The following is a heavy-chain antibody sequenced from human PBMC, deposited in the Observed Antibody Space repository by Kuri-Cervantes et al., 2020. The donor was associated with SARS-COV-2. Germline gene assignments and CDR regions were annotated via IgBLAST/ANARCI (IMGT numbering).Heavy chain of an antibody. V-gene: IGHV3-30*07. D-gene: IGHD6-6*01. CDR3: ARDLEYSSSHFDY. J-gene: IGHJ4*02. CDR2: ISYDGSNK. Sequence: GESLKISCAASGFTFSSYAMHWVRQAPGKGLEWVAVISYDGSNKYYADSVKGRFTISRDNAKNSLYLQMNSLRAEDTAVYYCARDLEYSSSHFDYWGQGTRVTVSS. CDR1: GFTFSSYA.